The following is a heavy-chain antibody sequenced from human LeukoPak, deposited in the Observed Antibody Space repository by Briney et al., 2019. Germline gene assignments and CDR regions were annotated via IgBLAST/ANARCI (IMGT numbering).Heavy chain of an antibody. CDR3: ARGVRGYSSSWYDPFDY. Sequence: PGGSLRLSCAASGFTFSSYAMHWVRQAPGKGLEWVAVISYDGSNKYYADSVKGRFTISRDNSKNTLYLQMNSLRAEDTAVYYCARGVRGYSSSWYDPFDYWGQGTLVTVSS. D-gene: IGHD6-13*01. CDR2: ISYDGSNK. J-gene: IGHJ4*02. V-gene: IGHV3-30*04. CDR1: GFTFSSYA.